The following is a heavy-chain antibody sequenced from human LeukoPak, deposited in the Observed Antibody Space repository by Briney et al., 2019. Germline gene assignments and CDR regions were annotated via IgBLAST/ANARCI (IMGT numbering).Heavy chain of an antibody. V-gene: IGHV1-18*01. CDR2: VSAYNGNT. J-gene: IGHJ5*02. CDR1: GGTFKNYA. CDR3: VREENWFDP. Sequence: ASVKVSCKASGGTFKNYAISWVRQAPGQGLEWMGWVSAYNGNTNYAQKLQGRVTMTTDTSTSTAYMELRSLRSDDTAVYYCVREENWFDPWGQGTLVTVSS.